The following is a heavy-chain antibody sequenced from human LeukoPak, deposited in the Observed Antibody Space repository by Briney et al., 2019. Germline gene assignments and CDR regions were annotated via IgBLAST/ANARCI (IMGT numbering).Heavy chain of an antibody. CDR3: ARGYGSSGSSDGGHVDY. J-gene: IGHJ4*02. D-gene: IGHD3-22*01. CDR1: GFTFSSYE. Sequence: GGSLRLSCAASGFTFSSYEMNWVRQAPGKGLEWVSYISSSGSTIYYADSVKGRFTISRDNAKNSLYLQMNSLRAEDTAVYYCARGYGSSGSSDGGHVDYWGQGTLVTVSS. V-gene: IGHV3-48*03. CDR2: ISSSGSTI.